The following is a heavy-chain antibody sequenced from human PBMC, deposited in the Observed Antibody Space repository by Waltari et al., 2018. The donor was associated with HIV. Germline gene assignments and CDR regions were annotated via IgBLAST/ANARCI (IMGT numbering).Heavy chain of an antibody. CDR1: NGSFSGAY. V-gene: IGHV4-34*02. D-gene: IGHD2-2*02. CDR3: ARSAVIHTRHGMDV. CDR2: INHSGKI. J-gene: IGHJ6*02. Sequence: QVHLQQWGAGLLKPSETLSLTCVVYNGSFSGAYWRWIRQSPGRGLEWIGEINHSGKITYNPSLKGRATISVDMSKNQISLRLISMTAADTAMYYCARSAVIHTRHGMDVWGQGTTVTV.